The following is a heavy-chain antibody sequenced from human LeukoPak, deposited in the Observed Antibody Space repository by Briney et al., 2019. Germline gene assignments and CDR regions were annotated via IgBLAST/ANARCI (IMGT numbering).Heavy chain of an antibody. J-gene: IGHJ4*02. D-gene: IGHD3-3*01. Sequence: GGSLRPSCAASGFTFSSYWMSWVRQAPGKGLEWVANIKQDGSEKYYVDSVKGRFTISRDNAKNSLYLQMNSLRTEDTAVYYCAREAWYDFWSGYYNPLYFDYWGQRTLVTVSS. V-gene: IGHV3-7*03. CDR3: AREAWYDFWSGYYNPLYFDY. CDR1: GFTFSSYW. CDR2: IKQDGSEK.